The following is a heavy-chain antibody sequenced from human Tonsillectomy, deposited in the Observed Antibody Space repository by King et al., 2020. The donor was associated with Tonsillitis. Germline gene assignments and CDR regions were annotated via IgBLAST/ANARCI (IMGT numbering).Heavy chain of an antibody. Sequence: HVQLVQSGAEVKKPGASVKVSCKASGYTFTSYGIGWVRQAPGQGLEWMGWISAYNGDTNYPEKLQGRVTVTTDTSTTTAYMELRSLRSDDTAVYYCARDYRMYSSGSSAFDIWGQGTMVTVSS. CDR1: GYTFTSYG. D-gene: IGHD6-19*01. V-gene: IGHV1-18*04. J-gene: IGHJ3*02. CDR2: ISAYNGDT. CDR3: ARDYRMYSSGSSAFDI.